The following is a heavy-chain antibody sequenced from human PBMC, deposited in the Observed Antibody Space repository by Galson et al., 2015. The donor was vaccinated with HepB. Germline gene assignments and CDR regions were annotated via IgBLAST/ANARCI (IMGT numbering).Heavy chain of an antibody. J-gene: IGHJ4*02. CDR2: IWYDGSRK. CDR1: GFTFSSYG. D-gene: IGHD6-13*01. Sequence: SLRLSCAASGFTFSSYGMHWVRQAPGKGLEWVAVIWYDGSRKYYADSVKGRFTISRDNAKSSLYLQMNSLRAEDMAVYYCARDVPYSSSWAFDYWGQGTLVTVSS. CDR3: ARDVPYSSSWAFDY. V-gene: IGHV3-33*01.